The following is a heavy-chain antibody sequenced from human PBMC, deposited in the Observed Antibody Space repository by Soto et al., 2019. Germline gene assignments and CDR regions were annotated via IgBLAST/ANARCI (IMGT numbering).Heavy chain of an antibody. CDR1: GFTFTNYE. CDR2: ISSSGKTI. J-gene: IGHJ6*02. Sequence: GGSLRLSCAASGFTFTNYEMNWVRQAPGKGLEWISYISSSGKTISYADSVKGRFTISRDNAKNSLYLQMNSLTAEDTAVYYCAKGLGFYYYYPMDVWGQGTTVTVSS. V-gene: IGHV3-48*03. D-gene: IGHD6-19*01. CDR3: AKGLGFYYYYPMDV.